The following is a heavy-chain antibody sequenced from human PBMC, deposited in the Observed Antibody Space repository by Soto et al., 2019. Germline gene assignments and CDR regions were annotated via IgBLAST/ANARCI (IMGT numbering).Heavy chain of an antibody. V-gene: IGHV3-21*01. CDR2: ISSSSSYI. CDR1: GFTFSSYS. J-gene: IGHJ6*02. Sequence: GSLRLSCAASGFTFSSYSMNWVRQAPGKGLEWVSSISSSSSYIYYADSVKGRFTISRDNAKNSLYLQMNSLRAEDTAVYYCARDAPFYDFWSGYDYYYYYGMDVWGQGTTVTVSS. CDR3: ARDAPFYDFWSGYDYYYYYGMDV. D-gene: IGHD3-3*01.